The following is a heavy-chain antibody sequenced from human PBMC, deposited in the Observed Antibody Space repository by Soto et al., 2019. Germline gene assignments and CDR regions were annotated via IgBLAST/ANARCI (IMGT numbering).Heavy chain of an antibody. CDR2: INPFPVTT. V-gene: IGHV1-46*01. CDR3: ARDCLVEPDIVVKGSYGLDV. CDR1: GYTFSNYY. Sequence: QVQLVQSGAEVKKPGASVKISCKASGYTFSNYYIHWVRQAPGQGLEWMGIINPFPVTTNYVQKFPGRVTLTRDTSTSTVYMELTGLKSEDTAVYYCARDCLVEPDIVVKGSYGLDVWGQGTTVTVSS. D-gene: IGHD1-1*01. J-gene: IGHJ6*02.